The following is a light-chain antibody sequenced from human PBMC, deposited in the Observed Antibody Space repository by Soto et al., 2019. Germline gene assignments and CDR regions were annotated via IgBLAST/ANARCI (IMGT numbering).Light chain of an antibody. CDR3: QQYNNYPWT. Sequence: DIQMNQSPSTLSASVGDRVTITFRASQIISSWLGWYQHKPAKATKLLIYKASSLESGVPSRFSGSGSGTEFTLTISSLQPDDFATYYCQQYNNYPWTFGQGTKVEIK. J-gene: IGKJ1*01. CDR1: QIISSW. CDR2: KAS. V-gene: IGKV1-5*03.